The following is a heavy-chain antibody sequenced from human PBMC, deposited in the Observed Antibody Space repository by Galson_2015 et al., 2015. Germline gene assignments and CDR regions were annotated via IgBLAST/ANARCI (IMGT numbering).Heavy chain of an antibody. CDR1: GYTFTSYA. D-gene: IGHD5-12*01. V-gene: IGHV1-3*01. CDR3: ARDRGYGSEFSDY. J-gene: IGHJ4*02. Sequence: SVKVSCKASGYTFTSYAMHWGRQAPGQRLEWMGWINAGNGNTKYSQKFQGRVTITRDTSASTAYMELSSLRSEDTAVYYCARDRGYGSEFSDYWGQGTLVTVSS. CDR2: INAGNGNT.